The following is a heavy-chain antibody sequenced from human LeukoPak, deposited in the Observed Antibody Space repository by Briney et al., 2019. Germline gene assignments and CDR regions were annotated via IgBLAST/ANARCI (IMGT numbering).Heavy chain of an antibody. D-gene: IGHD4-17*01. V-gene: IGHV3-33*01. CDR2: IWYDGSNK. CDR1: GFTFSSYG. CDR3: ARDIYDYGDYGASDY. Sequence: GGSQRLSCAASGFTFSSYGMHWVRQAPGKGLEWVAVIWYDGSNKYYADSVKGRFTISRDNSKNTLYLQMNSLRAEDTAVYYCARDIYDYGDYGASDYWGQGTLVTVSS. J-gene: IGHJ4*02.